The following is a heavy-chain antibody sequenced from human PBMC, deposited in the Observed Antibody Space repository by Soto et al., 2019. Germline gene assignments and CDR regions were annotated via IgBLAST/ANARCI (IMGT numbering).Heavy chain of an antibody. CDR1: GYNFTSYW. V-gene: IGHV5-10-1*01. Sequence: GESLKISCEASGYNFTSYWISWVRQMPGHGLEWMGRIDPSDSYTNYSPSFQGHVTISADKSISTAYLQWSSLKASDTAMYYCARQGGIAVAGTDYYYGMDVWGQGTTVTVSS. CDR2: IDPSDSYT. J-gene: IGHJ6*02. D-gene: IGHD6-19*01. CDR3: ARQGGIAVAGTDYYYGMDV.